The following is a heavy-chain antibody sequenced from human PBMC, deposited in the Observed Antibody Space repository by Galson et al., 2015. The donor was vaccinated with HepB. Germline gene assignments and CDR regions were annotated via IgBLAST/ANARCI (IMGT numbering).Heavy chain of an antibody. CDR3: ARTRGYCSGGSCYSRGPYYFDY. D-gene: IGHD2-15*01. CDR2: INAGNGNT. J-gene: IGHJ4*02. Sequence: SVKVSCKASGYTFTSYAMHWVRQAPGQRLEWMGWINAGNGNTKYSQKFQGRVTITRDTSASTAYMELSSLRSEDTAVYYCARTRGYCSGGSCYSRGPYYFDYWGQGTLVTVSS. V-gene: IGHV1-3*01. CDR1: GYTFTSYA.